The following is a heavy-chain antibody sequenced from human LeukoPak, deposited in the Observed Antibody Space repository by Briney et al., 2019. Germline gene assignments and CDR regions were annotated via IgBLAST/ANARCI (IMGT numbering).Heavy chain of an antibody. D-gene: IGHD2-15*01. Sequence: GGSLRLSCTASGFTFGDYAMSWVRQAPGKGLEWVSAISGSGGSTYYADSVKGRFTISRDNSKNTLYLQMNSLRAEDTAVYYCAKDKSVVAVSDYWGQGTLVTVSS. V-gene: IGHV3-23*01. CDR2: ISGSGGST. J-gene: IGHJ4*02. CDR1: GFTFGDYA. CDR3: AKDKSVVAVSDY.